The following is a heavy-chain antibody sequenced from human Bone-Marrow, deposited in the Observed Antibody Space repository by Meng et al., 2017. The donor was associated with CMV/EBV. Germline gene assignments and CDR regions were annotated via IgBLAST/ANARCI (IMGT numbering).Heavy chain of an antibody. CDR1: GFTFSSYG. J-gene: IGHJ4*02. Sequence: GGSLRLSCAASGFTFSSYGMHWVRQAPGKGLEWVSSISSSSSYIYYADSAKGRFTVSKENSKRTVSLQLNSLTVEDTAVYYCARNPHAYCNRTVCYPDFWGQGKVVTVSS. D-gene: IGHD2/OR15-2a*01. CDR2: ISSSSSYI. V-gene: IGHV3-21*01. CDR3: ARNPHAYCNRTVCYPDF.